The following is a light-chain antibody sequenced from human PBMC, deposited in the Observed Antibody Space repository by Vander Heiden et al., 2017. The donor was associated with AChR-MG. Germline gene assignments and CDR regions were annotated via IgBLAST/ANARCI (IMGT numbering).Light chain of an antibody. CDR3: QHDNTYST. J-gene: IGKJ1*01. CDR2: RSS. Sequence: DIQMTQSPSTLSASVGDRVTITCRASQSISSWLAWYQQKPGKVPKLLVYRSSTLEAGVPSRFSGSGSGTEFTLTISSLQPDDFANYYCQHDNTYSTFGQGTTVEI. V-gene: IGKV1-5*03. CDR1: QSISSW.